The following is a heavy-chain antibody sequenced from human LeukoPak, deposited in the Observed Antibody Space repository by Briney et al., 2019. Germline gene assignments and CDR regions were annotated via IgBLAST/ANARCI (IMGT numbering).Heavy chain of an antibody. J-gene: IGHJ4*02. V-gene: IGHV3-74*01. Sequence: GGSLRLSCAASGFTFSSYWMHWVRQAPGKGLVWVSRINSEGSSTSYADSVKGRFTISRDNSKNTLYLLMNSLRAEDTAVYYCAKAPARPYTFDYWGQGTLVTVSS. CDR1: GFTFSSYW. D-gene: IGHD4-11*01. CDR2: INSEGSST. CDR3: AKAPARPYTFDY.